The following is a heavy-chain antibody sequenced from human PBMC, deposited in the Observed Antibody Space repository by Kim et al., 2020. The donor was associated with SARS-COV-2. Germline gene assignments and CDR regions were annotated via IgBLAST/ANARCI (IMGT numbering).Heavy chain of an antibody. D-gene: IGHD6-13*01. Sequence: SETLSLTCTVSGGSISSSSYYWGWIRQPPGKGLEWIGSIYYSGSTYYNPSLKSRVTISVDTSKNQFSLKLSSVTAADTAVYYCAREIVYSSSWPDYWGQGTLVTVSS. CDR1: GGSISSSSYY. CDR3: AREIVYSSSWPDY. J-gene: IGHJ4*02. V-gene: IGHV4-39*07. CDR2: IYYSGST.